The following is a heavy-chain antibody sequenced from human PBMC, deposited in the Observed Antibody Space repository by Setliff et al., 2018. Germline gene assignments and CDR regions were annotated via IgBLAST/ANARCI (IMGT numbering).Heavy chain of an antibody. J-gene: IGHJ6*03. CDR1: GGSFSGYY. D-gene: IGHD2-21*01. CDR2: INHSGST. V-gene: IGHV4-34*01. CDR3: ARVRRVVIAYYYYMDV. Sequence: SETLSLTCAVYGGSFSGYYWSWIRQPPGKGLEWIGEINHSGSTYYNPSLKSRVTISVDTSKNQFSLKLSSVTAADTAVYYCARVRRVVIAYYYYMDVWGKGTTVTVSS.